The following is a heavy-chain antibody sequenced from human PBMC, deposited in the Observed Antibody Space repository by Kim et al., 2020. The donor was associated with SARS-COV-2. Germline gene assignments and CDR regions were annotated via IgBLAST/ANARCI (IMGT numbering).Heavy chain of an antibody. CDR1: GGSISSSSYY. D-gene: IGHD6-13*01. J-gene: IGHJ5*02. CDR2: IYYSGCT. CDR3: ARSSCSWPPNWFDP. Sequence: SETLSLTCTVSGGSISSSSYYWGWIRQPPGKGLEWIGSIYYSGCTYYNPSLKSRVTISVATSKNQFSLKLSSVTAADTAVYYCARSSCSWPPNWFDPWG. V-gene: IGHV4-39*07.